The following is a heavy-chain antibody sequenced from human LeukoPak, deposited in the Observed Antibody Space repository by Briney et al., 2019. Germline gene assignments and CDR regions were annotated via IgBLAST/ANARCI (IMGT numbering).Heavy chain of an antibody. D-gene: IGHD6-13*01. J-gene: IGHJ6*03. CDR2: INHSGST. Sequence: SETLSLTCAVYGGSFSGYYWSWIRQPPGKGLEWIGEINHSGSTNYNPSLKSRVTISVDTSKNQFSLKLSAVTAADPAVYYCARVSYSSSWYTLNYYYYYYMDVWGKGTTVTVSS. V-gene: IGHV4-34*01. CDR3: ARVSYSSSWYTLNYYYYYYMDV. CDR1: GGSFSGYY.